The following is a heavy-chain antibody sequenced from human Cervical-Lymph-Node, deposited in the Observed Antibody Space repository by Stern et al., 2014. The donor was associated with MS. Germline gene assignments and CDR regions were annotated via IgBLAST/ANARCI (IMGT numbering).Heavy chain of an antibody. J-gene: IGHJ4*02. CDR2: IFPGGSDI. V-gene: IGHV5-51*01. CDR3: ARQRYFDY. Sequence: EVQLLESGPEVKRTGESLKISCQASGYTFTSYWIGWVRQMPGKGLEWIAIIFPGGSDIRYSPSFQGQVTISADKSSSTAYLQWNNLKASDTAIYYCARQRYFDYWGQGTLVTVSS. CDR1: GYTFTSYW.